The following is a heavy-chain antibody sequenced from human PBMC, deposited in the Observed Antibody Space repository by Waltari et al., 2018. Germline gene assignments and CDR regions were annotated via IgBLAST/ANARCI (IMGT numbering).Heavy chain of an antibody. CDR1: GFTCGDFS. V-gene: IGHV3-48*04. CDR2: IYSTGSTI. D-gene: IGHD5-12*01. CDR3: ARGYRKAFDI. Sequence: EVQLVESGGGLVQPGGSLRLSCAAAGFTCGDFSMTWVRQAPGKGLEWVSYIYSTGSTIYYADSVKGRFTISRDNAQNSLYLQMNSLRADDTAVYYCARGYRKAFDIWGQGTMVTVSS. J-gene: IGHJ3*02.